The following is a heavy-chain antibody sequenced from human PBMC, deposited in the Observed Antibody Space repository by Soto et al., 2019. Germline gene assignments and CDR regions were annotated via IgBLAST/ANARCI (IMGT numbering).Heavy chain of an antibody. V-gene: IGHV3-30-3*01. CDR3: ARATYYYDSIGYWGVPGCGMDV. CDR2: ISYDGSNK. J-gene: IGHJ6*02. CDR1: GFTFSSYA. D-gene: IGHD3-22*01. Sequence: QVHLVESGGGVVQPGRSLRLSCAVSGFTFSSYAMHWVRQAPGKGLEWVAVISYDGSNKYYADSVKGRFTISRDNSNNTLYLQMNSLIAEDTAVYYCARATYYYDSIGYWGVPGCGMDVWGQGNTVTVSS.